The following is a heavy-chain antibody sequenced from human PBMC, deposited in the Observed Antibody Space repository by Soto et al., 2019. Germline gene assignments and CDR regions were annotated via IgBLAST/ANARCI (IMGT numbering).Heavy chain of an antibody. CDR3: ARADTTIVPLAQ. CDR2: MSYTGNT. D-gene: IGHD3-10*01. Sequence: SETLSLTCTVSGGSISGYFWNWIRQPPGKGLEWIGYMSYTGNTNYNPPLTSRVSISVDTSKNQFSLNQNSVTAADTAVYYCARADTTIVPLAQWGQGTLVTVSS. J-gene: IGHJ4*02. V-gene: IGHV4-59*01. CDR1: GGSISGYF.